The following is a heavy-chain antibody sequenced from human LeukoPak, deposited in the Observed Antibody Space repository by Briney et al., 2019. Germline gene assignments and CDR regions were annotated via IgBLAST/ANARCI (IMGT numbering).Heavy chain of an antibody. D-gene: IGHD1-26*01. CDR3: ARGGRGTYMRH. J-gene: IGHJ4*02. CDR1: VGSFSNYI. CDR2: ILQGGVT. V-gene: IGHV4-34*01. Sequence: PSETLSLTCGVSVGSFSNYIWSWVRQPPGKGLEWIGEILQGGVTNYNSSLKSRVTMSMDTSKNQFHLDLTSVTAADAGQYFCARGGRGTYMRHWGQGILVTVSS.